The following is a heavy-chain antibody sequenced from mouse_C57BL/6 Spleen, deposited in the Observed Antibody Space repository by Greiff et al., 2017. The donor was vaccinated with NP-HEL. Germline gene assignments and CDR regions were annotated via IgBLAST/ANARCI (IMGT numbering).Heavy chain of an antibody. D-gene: IGHD1-1*01. CDR3: ARADYYYGSSYWYFEV. Sequence: QVQLQQPGTELVKPGASVKLSCKASGYTFTSYWMHWVKQRPGQGLEWIGNINPSNGGTNYNEKFKSKATLTVDKSSSTAYMQLSSLTSEDSAVYYCARADYYYGSSYWYFEVWGTGTTVTVSS. V-gene: IGHV1-53*01. J-gene: IGHJ1*03. CDR2: INPSNGGT. CDR1: GYTFTSYW.